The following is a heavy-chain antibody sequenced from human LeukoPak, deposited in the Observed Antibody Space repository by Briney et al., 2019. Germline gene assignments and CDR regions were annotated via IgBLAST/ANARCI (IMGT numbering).Heavy chain of an antibody. V-gene: IGHV1-69*13. CDR1: GGTFSSYA. J-gene: IGHJ6*02. D-gene: IGHD5-18*01. CDR2: IIPIFGTA. Sequence: ASVKVSCKASGGTFSSYAISWVRQAPGQGLEWMGGIIPIFGTANYAQKFQGRVTITADESTSTAYMELSSLRSEDTAVYYCARDNGRQLWSGYYYYYGMDVWGQGTTVTVSS. CDR3: ARDNGRQLWSGYYYYYGMDV.